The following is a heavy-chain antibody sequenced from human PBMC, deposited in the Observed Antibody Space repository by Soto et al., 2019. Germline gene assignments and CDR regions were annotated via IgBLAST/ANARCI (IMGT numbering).Heavy chain of an antibody. CDR1: GFTFSSYI. V-gene: IGHV3-21*01. D-gene: IGHD3-3*01. CDR3: ARDNYDFWSGYYTSVDYYGMDV. J-gene: IGHJ6*02. CDR2: ISSSSSYI. Sequence: PGGSLRVSCAASGFTFSSYIMNWVRQSPGKGLEWVSSISSSSSYIYYADSVKGRFTISRDNAKNSLYLQMNSLRAEDTAVYYCARDNYDFWSGYYTSVDYYGMDVWGQGTTVTVSS.